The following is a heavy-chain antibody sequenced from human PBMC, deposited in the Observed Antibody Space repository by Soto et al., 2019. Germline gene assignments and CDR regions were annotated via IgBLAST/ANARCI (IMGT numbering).Heavy chain of an antibody. V-gene: IGHV4-61*01. CDR2: ISYTGST. CDR3: ARSGAGSGWL. D-gene: IGHD6-19*01. Sequence: QVQLQESGPRLVRPSQTLSPTCTVSGGSVSIGHYYWSWSRQPPGKALVWIGSISYTGSTNYNPSLTSRVTLSVFTSKYLFSLKMSSVSAADTAVYYCARSGAGSGWLGGQGTLVTVSS. CDR1: GGSVSIGHYY. J-gene: IGHJ4*02.